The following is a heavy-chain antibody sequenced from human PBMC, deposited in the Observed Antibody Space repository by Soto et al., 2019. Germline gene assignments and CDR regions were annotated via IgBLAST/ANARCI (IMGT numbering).Heavy chain of an antibody. CDR2: ISYTGDT. V-gene: IGHV4-61*01. CDR1: GASVSSDNYF. Sequence: QVQLRESGPELVKPSETLALTCTVSGASVSSDNYFCTWIRQPPGKGLEWIAYISYTGDTNYNPSLKSPVTISVKPSTNQFSLKMTSVTAAVTAVYFCARIVVGVTADYWGQGTLVTVSS. J-gene: IGHJ4*02. D-gene: IGHD1-26*01. CDR3: ARIVVGVTADY.